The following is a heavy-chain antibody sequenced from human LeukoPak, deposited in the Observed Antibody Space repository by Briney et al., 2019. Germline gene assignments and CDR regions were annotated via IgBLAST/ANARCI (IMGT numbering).Heavy chain of an antibody. Sequence: SETLSLTCIVSGGSFEHYFWSWIRQPPGKGLELLGYVYYTGSTDYSPSLKSRLTISADTAKNQFSLNLRSVTAADTAVYFCASHRRSHGAEYWGQGTLVTVSS. V-gene: IGHV4-59*08. D-gene: IGHD5-18*01. J-gene: IGHJ4*02. CDR3: ASHRRSHGAEY. CDR2: VYYTGST. CDR1: GGSFEHYF.